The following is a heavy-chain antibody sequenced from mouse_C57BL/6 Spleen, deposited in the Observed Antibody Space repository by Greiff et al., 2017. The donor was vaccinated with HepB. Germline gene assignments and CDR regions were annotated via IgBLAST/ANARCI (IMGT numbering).Heavy chain of an antibody. V-gene: IGHV5-6*01. D-gene: IGHD2-1*01. CDR2: ISSGGSYT. CDR1: GFTFSSYG. Sequence: EVKLMESGGDLVKPGGSLKLSCAASGFTFSSYGMSWVRQTPDKRLEWVATISSGGSYTYYPDSVKGRFTISSDNAKNTLYLQMSSLKSEDTAMYYCARQDGNSYYYAMDYWGQGTSVTVSS. J-gene: IGHJ4*01. CDR3: ARQDGNSYYYAMDY.